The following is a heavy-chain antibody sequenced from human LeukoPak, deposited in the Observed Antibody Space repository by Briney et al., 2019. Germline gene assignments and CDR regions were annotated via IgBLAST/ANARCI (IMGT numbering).Heavy chain of an antibody. D-gene: IGHD6-19*01. J-gene: IGHJ4*02. CDR3: ARASPQWPDYFDY. V-gene: IGHV1-2*02. CDR2: INPSSGGT. CDR1: GYTFTGYY. Sequence: ASVKVSCKASGYTFTGYYMHWVRQAPGQGLEWMGWINPSSGGTNYAQKFQGRVTMTRDTSISTAYMELSRLRSDDTAVYYCARASPQWPDYFDYWGQGTLVTVSS.